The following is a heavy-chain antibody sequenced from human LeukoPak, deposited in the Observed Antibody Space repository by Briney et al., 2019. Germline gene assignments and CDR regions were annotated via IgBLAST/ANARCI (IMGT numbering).Heavy chain of an antibody. D-gene: IGHD3-3*01. CDR1: GGSISSGDYY. V-gene: IGHV4-30-4*01. CDR3: ARHKSREPWFWSGPYRVWFDP. J-gene: IGHJ5*02. CDR2: NYYSGST. Sequence: PSQTLSLTCTVSGGSISSGDYYWSWIRQPPGKGLEWIGYNYYSGSTYYNPSLKSRVTISVDTSKNQFSLKLSSVTAADTAVYYCARHKSREPWFWSGPYRVWFDPWGQGTLVTVSS.